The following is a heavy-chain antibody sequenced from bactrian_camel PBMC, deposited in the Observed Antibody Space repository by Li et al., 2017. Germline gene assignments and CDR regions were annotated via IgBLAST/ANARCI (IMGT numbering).Heavy chain of an antibody. CDR2: IDSDGTT. CDR1: GSTYSRPC. J-gene: IGHJ4*01. Sequence: HVQLVESGGGSVNAGGSLRLSCAPGSTYSRPCMGWFRQAPEKEREAVAFIDSDGTTLYADFVKGRFTISHDSAKNTVTLEMNWLNAEDTAMYYCAAGIMWCGLAQSEYDYWGQGTQVTVS. D-gene: IGHD3*01. V-gene: IGHV3S53*01. CDR3: AAGIMWCGLAQSEYDY.